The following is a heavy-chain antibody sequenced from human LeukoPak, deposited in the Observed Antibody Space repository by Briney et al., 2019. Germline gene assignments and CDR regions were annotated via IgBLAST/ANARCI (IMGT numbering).Heavy chain of an antibody. CDR3: ARDLGRAGAFDI. Sequence: PGGSLRLSCAASGFTFSSYSMNWVRQAPGKGLEWVSSISSSSSYIYYADSVKGRFTISRDNAKNSLYLQMNSLRAEDTAVYYCARDLGRAGAFDIWGQGTMVTVSS. CDR2: ISSSSSYI. J-gene: IGHJ3*02. V-gene: IGHV3-21*01. CDR1: GFTFSSYS.